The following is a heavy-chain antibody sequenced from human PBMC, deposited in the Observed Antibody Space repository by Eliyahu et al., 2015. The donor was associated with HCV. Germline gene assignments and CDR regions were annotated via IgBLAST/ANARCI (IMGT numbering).Heavy chain of an antibody. CDR3: ARGHSSSWFDY. D-gene: IGHD6-13*01. V-gene: IGHV4-59*01. Sequence: QVQLQESGPGLVKPSETLSLTCTVSGGSINDYYWNWIRQPPGKGLEWIGYMHDSGTTNFNPSLESRVTISIDASRSQVSLKVTSVTAADTAVYYCARGHSSSWFDYWGQGTLVTVSS. CDR1: GGSINDYY. CDR2: MHDSGTT. J-gene: IGHJ4*02.